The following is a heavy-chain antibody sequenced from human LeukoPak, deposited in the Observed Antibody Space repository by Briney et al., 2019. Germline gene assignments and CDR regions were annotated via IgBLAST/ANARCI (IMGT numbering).Heavy chain of an antibody. CDR3: ARVGTDCSGGSCY. CDR2: ISTYNGNT. J-gene: IGHJ4*02. CDR1: GYTFTTFG. V-gene: IGHV1-18*01. D-gene: IGHD2-15*01. Sequence: GASVKVSCKASGYTFTTFGITWVRRAPGQGLEWMGWISTYNGNTNYAQNLQGRVTMTTDTSTSTAYMELRSLTSDDTAVYYCARVGTDCSGGSCYWGQGTLVTVSS.